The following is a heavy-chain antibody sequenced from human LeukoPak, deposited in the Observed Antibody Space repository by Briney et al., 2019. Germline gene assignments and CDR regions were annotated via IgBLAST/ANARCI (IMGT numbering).Heavy chain of an antibody. J-gene: IGHJ4*02. D-gene: IGHD6-6*01. V-gene: IGHV3-21*01. CDR1: GFTFSSYS. Sequence: PGGSLRLSCAASGFTFSSYSMNWVRQAPGKGLEWVSSISSSSSYIYYADSVKGRFAISRDNAKNSLYLQMNSLRAEDTAVYYCARDLRSSSPTGGYWGQGTLVTVSS. CDR3: ARDLRSSSPTGGY. CDR2: ISSSSSYI.